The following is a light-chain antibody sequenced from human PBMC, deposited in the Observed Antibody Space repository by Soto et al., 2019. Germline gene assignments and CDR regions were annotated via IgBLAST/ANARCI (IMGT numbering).Light chain of an antibody. CDR3: QKYNSAP. Sequence: DIQMTQSPSSLSASVGDRVTITCRASQGISNYLAWYQQKPGKVPKLLIYSASTLQSGVPSRFSGSGSGTDFTLTISSLQPEDVANYYCQKYNSAPFGQGTKVEIK. J-gene: IGKJ1*01. CDR1: QGISNY. CDR2: SAS. V-gene: IGKV1-27*01.